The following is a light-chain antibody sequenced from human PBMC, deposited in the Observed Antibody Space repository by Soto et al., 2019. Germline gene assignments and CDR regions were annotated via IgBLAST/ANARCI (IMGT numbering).Light chain of an antibody. CDR2: DAS. Sequence: EIVMTQSPATLSVSPGERATLSCRASQSVSSNLAWYQQKPGQAPRLLIYDASSRATGIPARFSGSGSGTDFTLTISGLEPEDFAVYYCQQYGNSRGTFGQGTKVDI. CDR1: QSVSSN. J-gene: IGKJ1*01. CDR3: QQYGNSRGT. V-gene: IGKV3D-15*01.